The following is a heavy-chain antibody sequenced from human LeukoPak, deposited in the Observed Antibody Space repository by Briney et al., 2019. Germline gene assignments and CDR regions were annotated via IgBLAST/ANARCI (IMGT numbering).Heavy chain of an antibody. D-gene: IGHD3-10*01. Sequence: GGSLRLSCAASGFTFSSYEMNWVRQAPGKGLEWVSYISSSGSTIYYADSVKGRFTISRDNAKNSLYLQMNSLRAEDTALYYCAKARGGSGRYYFDYWGQGTLVTVSS. V-gene: IGHV3-48*03. CDR3: AKARGGSGRYYFDY. CDR1: GFTFSSYE. CDR2: ISSSGSTI. J-gene: IGHJ4*02.